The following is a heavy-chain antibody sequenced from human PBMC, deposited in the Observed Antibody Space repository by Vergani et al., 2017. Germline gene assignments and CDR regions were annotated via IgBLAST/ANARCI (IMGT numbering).Heavy chain of an antibody. CDR1: GYTFSTSY. D-gene: IGHD3-9*01. J-gene: IGHJ4*02. CDR2: INSSGGHT. CDR3: ARGDYGILTGYRY. Sequence: QVQVVHSGAEVKKSGASVKFSCKTSGYTFSTSYMPWVRQAPGQGLEWMGIINSSGGHTNYAQKFQGRVTMTRDTSTSTVYMELSSLRSEDTAIYYCARGDYGILTGYRYWGQGTLVTVSA. V-gene: IGHV1-46*03.